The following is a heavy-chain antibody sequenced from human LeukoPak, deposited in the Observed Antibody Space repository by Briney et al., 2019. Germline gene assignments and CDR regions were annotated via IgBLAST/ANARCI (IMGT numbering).Heavy chain of an antibody. J-gene: IGHJ6*02. CDR1: GVTFSSYV. CDR2: ISGSGGGT. V-gene: IGHV3-23*01. Sequence: GGSLRLSCEASGVTFSSYVMSWVRQAPGKGPEWVSGISGSGGGTYYADSVKGRFTISRDNAKNSLYLQMNSLRADDTAVYYCARDGNRGYDMDVWGQGTTVTVSS. CDR3: ARDGNRGYDMDV.